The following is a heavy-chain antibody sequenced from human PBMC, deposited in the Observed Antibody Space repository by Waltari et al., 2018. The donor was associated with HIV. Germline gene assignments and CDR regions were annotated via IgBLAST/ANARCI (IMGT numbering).Heavy chain of an antibody. CDR1: GGSVSSGSYY. J-gene: IGHJ4*02. V-gene: IGHV4-61*01. CDR3: AREGYDSSGYYYVY. Sequence: QVQLQESGPGLVKPSETLSLTCTVYGGSVSSGSYYWSWIRQPPGKGLGWIGYIYYSGSTNYNPSLKSRVTISVDTSKNQFSLKLSSVTAADTAVYYCAREGYDSSGYYYVYWGQGTLVTVSS. D-gene: IGHD3-22*01. CDR2: IYYSGST.